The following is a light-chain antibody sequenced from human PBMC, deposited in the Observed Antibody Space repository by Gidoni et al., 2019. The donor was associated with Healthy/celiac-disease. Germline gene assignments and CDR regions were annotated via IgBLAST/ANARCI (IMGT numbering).Light chain of an antibody. CDR3: QQYNSYLFT. V-gene: IGKV1-5*03. CDR2: KAS. Sequence: DIQLPQFPSTLSASVGDRVTITCRASQSISSWLAWYQQKPGKAPKLLIYKASSLESGVPSRFSGSGSGTEFTLTISSLQPDDFATYYCQQYNSYLFTFXPXTKVDIK. J-gene: IGKJ3*01. CDR1: QSISSW.